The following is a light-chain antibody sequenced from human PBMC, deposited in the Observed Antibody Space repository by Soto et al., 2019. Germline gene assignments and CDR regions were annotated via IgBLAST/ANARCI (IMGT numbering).Light chain of an antibody. CDR3: QQSTGIPYT. V-gene: IGKV1-39*01. Sequence: DIQMTQSPSSPSASVGDRVTITCRASQTIDTYLNWYQQNPGKAPKLLIYAASTLQNGVPSTFSGSGSGTDFTLTISSLQPEDFATYFCQQSTGIPYTFGQGTKLEIK. CDR2: AAS. J-gene: IGKJ2*01. CDR1: QTIDTY.